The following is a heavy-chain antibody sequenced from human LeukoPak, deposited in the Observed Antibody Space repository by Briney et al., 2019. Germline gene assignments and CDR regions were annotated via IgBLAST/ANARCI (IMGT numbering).Heavy chain of an antibody. V-gene: IGHV4-34*01. J-gene: IGHJ6*04. CDR1: GGSCSGYC. Sequence: PSETLSLTCAVYGGSCSGYCWGWLRQAPGKGREGGGEINHSGTTNDKPSLKRRVTISVDTSKNQFPLKLSSVTAADTAVYYCARGVFVRSSSWYEGYYYYYGMDVWGKGTTVTVSS. D-gene: IGHD6-13*01. CDR2: INHSGTT. CDR3: ARGVFVRSSSWYEGYYYYYGMDV.